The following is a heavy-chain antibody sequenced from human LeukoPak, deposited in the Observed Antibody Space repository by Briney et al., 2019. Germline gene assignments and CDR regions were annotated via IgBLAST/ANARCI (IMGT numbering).Heavy chain of an antibody. CDR2: ITPNNGGT. CDR3: ARDPPGTTAFDL. J-gene: IGHJ3*01. V-gene: IGHV1-2*02. CDR1: GYTFTSYY. D-gene: IGHD1-1*01. Sequence: ASVKVSCKASGYTFTSYYMHWVRQAPGQGLEWMGWITPNNGGTKYAEKFQGRVTMTWDTSISTAYMEVSSLTSDDTAMFYCARDPPGTTAFDLWGQGTMVTVSS.